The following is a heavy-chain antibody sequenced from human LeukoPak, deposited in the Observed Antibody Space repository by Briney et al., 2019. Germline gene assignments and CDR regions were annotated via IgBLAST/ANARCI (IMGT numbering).Heavy chain of an antibody. CDR1: GYSSTTYG. J-gene: IGHJ4*02. D-gene: IGHD3-10*01. CDR2: IIPNNGGT. Sequence: ASVKVSCKTSGYSSTTYGLSWVRQAPGQGLEWMGWIIPNNGGTKYAQNFQGRVTMTRDTSISTAYMELDRLRFDDTAVYYCARDSGEVPDYWGQGTLVTVSS. V-gene: IGHV1-2*02. CDR3: ARDSGEVPDY.